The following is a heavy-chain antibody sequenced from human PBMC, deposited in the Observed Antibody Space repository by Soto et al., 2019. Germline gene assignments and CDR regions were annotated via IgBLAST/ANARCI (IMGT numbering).Heavy chain of an antibody. CDR3: ARANCSGGSCYYYYYGMDV. D-gene: IGHD2-15*01. CDR2: IYYSGST. CDR1: GGSISSSSYY. V-gene: IGHV4-39*07. Sequence: SETLSLTCTVSGGSISSSSYYWGWIRQPPGKGLEWIGSIYYSGSTYYNPSLKSRVTISVDTSKNQFSLKLSSVTAADTAVYYCARANCSGGSCYYYYYGMDVWGQGTTVTVSS. J-gene: IGHJ6*02.